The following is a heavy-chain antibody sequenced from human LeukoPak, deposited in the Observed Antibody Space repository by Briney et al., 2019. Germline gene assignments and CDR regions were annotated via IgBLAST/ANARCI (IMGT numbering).Heavy chain of an antibody. CDR2: IIPIFGTA. V-gene: IGHV1-69*01. CDR3: ARIPNYDFWSGTFDY. D-gene: IGHD3-3*01. J-gene: IGHJ4*02. Sequence: ASVKVSCKASGGTFSSYAISWVRQAPGQGLEWMGGIIPIFGTANYAQKFQGRVTITADESTSTAYMELSSLRSEDTAVYYCARIPNYDFWSGTFDYWGQGTLVTVPS. CDR1: GGTFSSYA.